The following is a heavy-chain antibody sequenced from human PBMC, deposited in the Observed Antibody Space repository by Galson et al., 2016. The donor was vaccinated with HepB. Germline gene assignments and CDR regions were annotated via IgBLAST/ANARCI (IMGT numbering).Heavy chain of an antibody. D-gene: IGHD2-2*01. V-gene: IGHV3-15*01. CDR3: TTHVRYCNSTSCQMNRYFGSYYYYGMDV. CDR1: GFTFHDAW. Sequence: SLRLSCAASGFTFHDAWMSWVRQAPGKGLEWVGRVKSGNYGAATDYAAPVKGRFTIPRDDSKNTLYLQMNSLKTEDTAVYYWTTHVRYCNSTSCQMNRYFGSYYYYGMDVWGQGTTVTVSS. J-gene: IGHJ6*02. CDR2: VKSGNYGAAT.